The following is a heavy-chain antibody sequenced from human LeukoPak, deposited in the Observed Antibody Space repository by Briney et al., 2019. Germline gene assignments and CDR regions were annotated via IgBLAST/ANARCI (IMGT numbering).Heavy chain of an antibody. Sequence: GGSLRLSCAASGFTFSGSAMHWVRQASGKGLEWVGRIRSKANSYATAYAASVKGRFTISRDDSKNTLYLQMNSLKTEDTAVYYCTTDDSSGYYSYDYWGQGTLVTVSS. J-gene: IGHJ4*02. CDR3: TTDDSSGYYSYDY. D-gene: IGHD3-22*01. V-gene: IGHV3-73*01. CDR2: IRSKANSYAT. CDR1: GFTFSGSA.